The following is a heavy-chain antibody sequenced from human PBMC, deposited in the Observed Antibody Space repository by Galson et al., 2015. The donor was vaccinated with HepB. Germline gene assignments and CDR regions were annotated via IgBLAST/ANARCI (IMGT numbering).Heavy chain of an antibody. V-gene: IGHV1-3*01. D-gene: IGHD3-10*01. J-gene: IGHJ4*02. CDR2: INAGHGNT. Sequence: SVKVSCKASGYTFTTYPMHWVRQAPGQRPEWMGWINAGHGNTTYSQTFQDRLTITRDTSASTAYMELSSLRSEDTALSYCARAPGISFGALLQPLNYWGQGTLVTVSS. CDR3: ARAPGISFGALLQPLNY. CDR1: GYTFTTYP.